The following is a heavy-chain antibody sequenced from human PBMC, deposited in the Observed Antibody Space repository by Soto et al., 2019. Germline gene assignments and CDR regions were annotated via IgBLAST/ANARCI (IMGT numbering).Heavy chain of an antibody. CDR3: ARDGSGPGYYFDY. V-gene: IGHV3-30-3*01. J-gene: IGHJ4*02. CDR2: ISSDGTNK. Sequence: PGGSLRLSCAASGFTFSSYAMHWVLQAPGKGLEWVAVISSDGTNKYYANSVKGRFTISRDNSKNTLYLQTNSLRVEDTAVYYCARDGSGPGYYFDYWGQGTLVTVSS. CDR1: GFTFSSYA.